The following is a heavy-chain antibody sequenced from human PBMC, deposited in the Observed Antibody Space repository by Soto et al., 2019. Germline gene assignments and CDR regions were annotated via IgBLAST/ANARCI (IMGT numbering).Heavy chain of an antibody. J-gene: IGHJ4*02. V-gene: IGHV3-21*01. CDR2: INSGSSYI. CDR3: AKDYSSVTTDPLSVVLFDY. D-gene: IGHD4-17*01. Sequence: GGSLRLSCAASGFTFSSYSMNWVRQAPGKGLEWVSSINSGSSYIYYADSVKGRFTLSRDNAKNSLYLQMTSLRAEDTAVYYCAKDYSSVTTDPLSVVLFDYWGQGALVTVSS. CDR1: GFTFSSYS.